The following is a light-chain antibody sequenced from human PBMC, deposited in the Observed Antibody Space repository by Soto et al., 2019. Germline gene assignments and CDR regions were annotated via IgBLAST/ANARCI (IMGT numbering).Light chain of an antibody. J-gene: IGKJ1*01. CDR3: QQYNSYSWT. CDR2: RAS. Sequence: DIQMTQAPSTLSGSVGERVTITCRASQTISSWLAWYQQKPGKAPKLLIYRASSLESGVPSRFSGSGSGTEFTLTISSLQPDDFATYYCQQYNSYSWTFGQGTKV. V-gene: IGKV1-5*03. CDR1: QTISSW.